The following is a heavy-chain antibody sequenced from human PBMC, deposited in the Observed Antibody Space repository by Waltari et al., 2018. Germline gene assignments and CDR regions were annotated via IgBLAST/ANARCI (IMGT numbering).Heavy chain of an antibody. J-gene: IGHJ4*02. Sequence: QVHLEQSGSELKRPGASVRISCLTSGYTFTDYAINWVRQAPGQGLQWLGWVNTPTGNPTYAQGLSRRFVFSVDTSVATAHLQIDSLTTSDSAVYFCSREALVGTNTIVDYWGRGTLVTV. D-gene: IGHD1-26*01. CDR3: SREALVGTNTIVDY. CDR1: GYTFTDYA. CDR2: VNTPTGNP. V-gene: IGHV7-4-1*01.